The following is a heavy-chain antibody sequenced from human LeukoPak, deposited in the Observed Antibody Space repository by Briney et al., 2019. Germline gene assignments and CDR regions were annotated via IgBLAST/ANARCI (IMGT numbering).Heavy chain of an antibody. CDR2: IYYSGST. Sequence: SETLSLTCTVSGGSISSYYWSWIRQPPGKGLEWIGYIYYSGSTNYNPSLKSRVTISVDTSKNQFSLKLSSVTAADTAVYYCARRGDGYNWDCWGQGTLVTVSS. V-gene: IGHV4-59*01. D-gene: IGHD5-24*01. CDR3: ARRGDGYNWDC. J-gene: IGHJ4*02. CDR1: GGSISSYY.